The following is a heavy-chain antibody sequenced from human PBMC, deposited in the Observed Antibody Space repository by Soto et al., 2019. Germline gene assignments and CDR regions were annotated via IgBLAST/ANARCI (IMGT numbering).Heavy chain of an antibody. D-gene: IGHD6-6*01. CDR3: ATDLSSSPRDYSYYYGMDV. CDR2: IRSGGST. V-gene: IGHV3-23*01. Sequence: GGSLRLSCAASGFTFSTYALTWVRQAAGKGLEWVSVIRSGGSTNFADALKGGCTVSRDNSKNTLYLQMNSLRPEDTAISYCATDLSSSPRDYSYYYGMDVWGQGTTVTVSS. J-gene: IGHJ6*02. CDR1: GFTFSTYA.